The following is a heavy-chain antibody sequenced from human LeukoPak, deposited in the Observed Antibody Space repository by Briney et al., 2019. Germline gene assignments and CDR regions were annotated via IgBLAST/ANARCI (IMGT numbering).Heavy chain of an antibody. CDR3: AKSSGSLRGYSGYDSPLDAFDI. Sequence: PGGSLRLSCAASGFTFSSYAMSWVRQAPGKGLEWVSAISGSGGSTYYADSVKGRFTISRDNSKNTLYLQMNSLRAEDTAVYYCAKSSGSLRGYSGYDSPLDAFDIWGQGTMVTVSS. CDR2: ISGSGGST. V-gene: IGHV3-23*01. D-gene: IGHD5-12*01. CDR1: GFTFSSYA. J-gene: IGHJ3*02.